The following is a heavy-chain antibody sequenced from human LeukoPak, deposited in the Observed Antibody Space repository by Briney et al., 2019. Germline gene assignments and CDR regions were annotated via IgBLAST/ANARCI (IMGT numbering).Heavy chain of an antibody. CDR1: GGSIGSSAYY. J-gene: IGHJ4*02. Sequence: SETLSLTCSVSGGSIGSSAYYWGWIRQPPGKGLEWIGTIYYSGSTYYNPSLKSRVTISVDTSKNQFSLRLSSVAAADTAMYFCVRQAREGPLPRYFDYWGQGTLVTVSS. V-gene: IGHV4-39*01. CDR3: VRQAREGPLPRYFDY. CDR2: IYYSGST. D-gene: IGHD1-26*01.